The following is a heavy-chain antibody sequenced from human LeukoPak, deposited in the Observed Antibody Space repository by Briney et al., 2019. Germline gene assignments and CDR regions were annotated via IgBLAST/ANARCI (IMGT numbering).Heavy chain of an antibody. CDR3: GRRGSGLNWFDP. V-gene: IGHV4-39*01. D-gene: IGHD6-25*01. CDR2: IYYSGST. Sequence: SETLSLTCTVSGGSISSSTYYWGWIRQPPGKGLEWIGTIYYSGSTYYNPSLKSRVTMSVDTSKNQFSLKLSSVTAADTAVYYCGRRGSGLNWFDPWGQGTLVTVSS. J-gene: IGHJ5*02. CDR1: GGSISSSTYY.